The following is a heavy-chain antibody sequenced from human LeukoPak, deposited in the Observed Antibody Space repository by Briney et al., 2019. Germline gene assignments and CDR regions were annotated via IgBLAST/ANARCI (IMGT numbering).Heavy chain of an antibody. D-gene: IGHD1-26*01. CDR3: VRQGLQSGTYPAY. V-gene: IGHV5-51*07. Sequence: GESLKFSCKASGYTFNNYWIGWLHEMPGRGLEWMGLLYPDGSATTYHPSFEGRVTISADTSVTPAFLEWNSLKASDTALYYCVRQGLQSGTYPAYWGPGTLVTVSS. CDR2: LYPDGSAT. CDR1: GYTFNNYW. J-gene: IGHJ4*02.